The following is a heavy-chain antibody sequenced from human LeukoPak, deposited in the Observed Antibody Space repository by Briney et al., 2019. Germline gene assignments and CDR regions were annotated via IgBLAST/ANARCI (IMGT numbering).Heavy chain of an antibody. J-gene: IGHJ4*02. CDR3: ARDGGNYDFWSGYSFDY. V-gene: IGHV3-66*02. D-gene: IGHD3-3*01. CDR1: GFTVSSNY. CDR2: IYSGGST. Sequence: GGSLRLSCAASGFTVSSNYMSWVRQAPGKGLEWVSVIYSGGSTYYADSVKGRFTISRDNSKNTLYLQVNSLRAEDTAVYYCARDGGNYDFWSGYSFDYWGQGTLVTVSS.